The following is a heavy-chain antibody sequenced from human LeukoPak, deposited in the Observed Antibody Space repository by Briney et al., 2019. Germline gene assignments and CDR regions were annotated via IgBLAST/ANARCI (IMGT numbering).Heavy chain of an antibody. D-gene: IGHD5-18*01. J-gene: IGHJ3*02. V-gene: IGHV3-9*01. CDR3: AKLRGIEYSYGRPYSNDAFDI. Sequence: PGRSLRLSCAASGFTFNDYAMHWVRQAPGKGLEWVSGISWNSGVIGYADSVKGRFTISRDNAKNTLYLQMNSLRAEDTAVYYCAKLRGIEYSYGRPYSNDAFDIWGQGTMVTVSS. CDR2: ISWNSGVI. CDR1: GFTFNDYA.